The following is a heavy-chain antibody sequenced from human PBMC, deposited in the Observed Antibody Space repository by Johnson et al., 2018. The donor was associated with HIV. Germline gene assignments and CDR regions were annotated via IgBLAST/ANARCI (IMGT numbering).Heavy chain of an antibody. V-gene: IGHV3-30*03. CDR1: GFTFSSYA. J-gene: IGHJ3*02. CDR2: ISYDGSYK. CDR3: ARGSRYTHDNDDVYLLQAFDI. Sequence: QVQLVESGGGVVQPGRSLRLSCAASGFTFSSYAMHCVRQAPGKGLEWVAVISYDGSYKYYADSVKGRLTISRDNSKNTLYLQMNTLRADDTAVYYCARGSRYTHDNDDVYLLQAFDIWGRGTMVTVSS. D-gene: IGHD3-16*01.